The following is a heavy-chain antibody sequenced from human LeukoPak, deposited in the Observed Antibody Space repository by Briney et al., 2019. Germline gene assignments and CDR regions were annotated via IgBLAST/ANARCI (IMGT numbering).Heavy chain of an antibody. D-gene: IGHD3-22*01. CDR3: ARNYAYYYDSSGYYPTPWFDP. CDR2: ISWNSGSI. V-gene: IGHV3-9*01. J-gene: IGHJ5*02. CDR1: GFTFDDYA. Sequence: GGSLRLSCAASGFTFDDYAMHWVRQAPGKGLEWVSGISWNSGSIGYADSVKGRFTISRDNAKNSLYLQMNSLRAEDTAVYYCARNYAYYYDSSGYYPTPWFDPWGQGTLVTVSS.